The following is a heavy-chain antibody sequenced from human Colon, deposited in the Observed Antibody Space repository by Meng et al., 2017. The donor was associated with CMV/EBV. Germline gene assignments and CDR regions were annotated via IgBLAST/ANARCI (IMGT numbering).Heavy chain of an antibody. J-gene: IGHJ6*02. D-gene: IGHD2-2*01. CDR2: ISYDGTNE. Sequence: GESLKISCAASGFMFSSYVMHWVRQAPGKGLEWVAVISYDGTNEYYADSVKGRFTISRDNSRNTLYLQMNSLTPEDSGVYYCAKSMVPPAMPFYFYGMDVWGQGTTVTVSS. CDR3: AKSMVPPAMPFYFYGMDV. CDR1: GFMFSSYV. V-gene: IGHV3-30-3*01.